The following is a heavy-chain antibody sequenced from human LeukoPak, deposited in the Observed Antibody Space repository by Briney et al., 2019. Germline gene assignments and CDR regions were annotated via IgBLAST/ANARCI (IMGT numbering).Heavy chain of an antibody. J-gene: IGHJ6*02. CDR1: GFTFSSYS. CDR3: ARDPGGMDV. Sequence: GGSLRLSCAASGFTFSSYSMNWVRQAPGKGLEWVSYISSSSSTIYYADSVKGRFTISRDNAKNSLDLQMNSLRAEDTAVYYCARDPGGMDVWGQGTTVTVSS. CDR2: ISSSSSTI. V-gene: IGHV3-48*01.